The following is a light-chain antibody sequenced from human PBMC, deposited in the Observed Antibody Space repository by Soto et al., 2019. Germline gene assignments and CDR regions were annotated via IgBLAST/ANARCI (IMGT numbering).Light chain of an antibody. Sequence: DAVMTQSPLTLPVTLGQPASISCRSSQSIVHSDGNIYLNWLQERPGQSPRRLIHKVSDRDSGVPDRFSGSGSGTDFILKISRVEAEDVRVYYCMQATHWPYTFGQGTKLEIK. CDR1: QSIVHSDGNIY. CDR2: KVS. CDR3: MQATHWPYT. J-gene: IGKJ2*01. V-gene: IGKV2-30*02.